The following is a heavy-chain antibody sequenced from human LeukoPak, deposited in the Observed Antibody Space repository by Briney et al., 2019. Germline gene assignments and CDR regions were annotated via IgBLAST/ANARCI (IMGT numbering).Heavy chain of an antibody. J-gene: IGHJ4*02. CDR2: INHSRST. V-gene: IGHV4-34*01. D-gene: IGHD5-18*01. CDR1: SGSFSGFY. CDR3: ARQVTFGYAFAYYFDY. Sequence: PSETLSLTCAVYSGSFSGFYWTWIRQPPGKGLEWIGQINHSRSTHYNPSLKSRVTMSVDTSKNQFSLKLSSVTAADTAVYYCARQVTFGYAFAYYFDYWGQGSLVTVSS.